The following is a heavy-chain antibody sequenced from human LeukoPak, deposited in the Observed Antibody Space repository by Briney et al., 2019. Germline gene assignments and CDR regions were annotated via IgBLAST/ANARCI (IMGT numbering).Heavy chain of an antibody. D-gene: IGHD5-18*01. J-gene: IGHJ4*02. CDR1: GFTFSSYS. CDR3: ARDSGYSYGYIPDY. Sequence: PGGSLRLSCAASGFTFSSYSMNWVRQAPGKGLEWVSSISSSSSYIYYADSVKGRFTISRDNAKNSLCLQMNSLRAEDTAVYYCARDSGYSYGYIPDYWGQGTLVTVSS. CDR2: ISSSSSYI. V-gene: IGHV3-21*01.